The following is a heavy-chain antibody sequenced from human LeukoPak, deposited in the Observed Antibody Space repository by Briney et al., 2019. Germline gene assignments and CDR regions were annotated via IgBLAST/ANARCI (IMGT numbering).Heavy chain of an antibody. Sequence: SVKVSCKASGYTFTGYYMHWVRQAPGQGLEWMGWINPNSGGTKYAQKFQGRVTMTRDTSISTAYMELSRLRSDDTAVYYCARGVFSFGYCSGGSCYTDAFDIWGQGTMVTVSS. CDR3: ARGVFSFGYCSGGSCYTDAFDI. CDR2: INPNSGGT. D-gene: IGHD2-15*01. V-gene: IGHV1-2*02. J-gene: IGHJ3*02. CDR1: GYTFTGYY.